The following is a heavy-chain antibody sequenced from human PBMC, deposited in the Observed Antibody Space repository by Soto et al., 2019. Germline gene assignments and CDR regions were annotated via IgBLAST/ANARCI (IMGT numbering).Heavy chain of an antibody. V-gene: IGHV3-30-3*01. CDR3: AKEPTTVTTEYYFDY. J-gene: IGHJ4*02. D-gene: IGHD4-17*01. CDR1: GFTFSSYA. CDR2: ISYDGSNK. Sequence: GGSLRLSCAASGFTFSSYAMHWVRQAPGKGLEWVAVISYDGSNKYYADSVKGRFTISRDNSKNTLYLQMNSLRAEDTAVYYCAKEPTTVTTEYYFDYWGQGTLVTVSS.